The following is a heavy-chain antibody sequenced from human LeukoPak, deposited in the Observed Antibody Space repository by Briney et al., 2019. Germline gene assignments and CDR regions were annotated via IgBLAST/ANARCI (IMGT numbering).Heavy chain of an antibody. V-gene: IGHV1-69*05. Sequence: ASVKVSCKASGGTFSSYAISWVRQAPGQGLEWMGGIIPIFGTANYAQKFQGRVTITTDESTSTAYMELSSLRSEDTAVYYCARRFLDAFDIWGQGTMVTVSS. J-gene: IGHJ3*02. CDR1: GGTFSSYA. D-gene: IGHD2/OR15-2a*01. CDR3: ARRFLDAFDI. CDR2: IIPIFGTA.